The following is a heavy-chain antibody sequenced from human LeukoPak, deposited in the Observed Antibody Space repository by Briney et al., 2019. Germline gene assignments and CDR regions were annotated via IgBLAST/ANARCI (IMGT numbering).Heavy chain of an antibody. CDR2: MNPNSGNT. J-gene: IGHJ4*02. CDR3: AREKEGYSYGIFDY. D-gene: IGHD5-18*01. CDR1: GYTFTSYE. V-gene: IGHV1-8*01. Sequence: ASVKVSCKASGYTFTSYEINWVRQATGQGLEWMAGMNPNSGNTGYAQKFQGRVTMTRDTSISTAYMELSSLRSEDTAVYYCAREKEGYSYGIFDYWGQGTLVTVSS.